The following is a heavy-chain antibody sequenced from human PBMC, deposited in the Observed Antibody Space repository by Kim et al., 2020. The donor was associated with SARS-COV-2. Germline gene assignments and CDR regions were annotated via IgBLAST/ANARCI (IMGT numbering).Heavy chain of an antibody. J-gene: IGHJ4*02. V-gene: IGHV3-48*02. Sequence: GGSLRLSCAASGFTFSSYSMNWVRQAPGKGLEWVSYISSSSSTIYYADSVKGRFTISRDNAKNSLYLQMNSLRDEDTAVYYCARDRQSGYSGYASIDYWGQGTLVTVSA. CDR2: ISSSSSTI. D-gene: IGHD5-12*01. CDR3: ARDRQSGYSGYASIDY. CDR1: GFTFSSYS.